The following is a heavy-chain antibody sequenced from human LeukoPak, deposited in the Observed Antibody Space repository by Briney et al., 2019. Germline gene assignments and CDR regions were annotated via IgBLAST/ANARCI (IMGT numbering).Heavy chain of an antibody. J-gene: IGHJ4*02. CDR1: GFTFSDYY. CDR3: ARGSISVAAAGRIHY. CDR2: ISSGGNTL. D-gene: IGHD6-13*01. Sequence: PGGSLRLSCAASGFTFSDYYMNWIRQAPGKGLEWVSYISSGGNTLYYADSVKGRFTISRDNAKNSLYLQMNSLRAEDTAVYYCARGSISVAAAGRIHYWGQGTLVTVSA. V-gene: IGHV3-11*01.